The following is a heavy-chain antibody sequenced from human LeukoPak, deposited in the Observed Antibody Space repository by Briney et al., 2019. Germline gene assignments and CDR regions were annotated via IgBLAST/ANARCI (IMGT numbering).Heavy chain of an antibody. D-gene: IGHD3-3*01. CDR1: GGSLSSYY. Sequence: SETLSLTCSVSGGSLSSYYWTWIRQPPGKGLELIGYIYFIGSPHYSPSLKGRVTISLDKSSKQVSLTLNSVTAADAAVYYCARTSASYYYYMDVWGKGTTVTVSS. J-gene: IGHJ6*03. CDR2: IYFIGSP. V-gene: IGHV4-59*01. CDR3: ARTSASYYYYMDV.